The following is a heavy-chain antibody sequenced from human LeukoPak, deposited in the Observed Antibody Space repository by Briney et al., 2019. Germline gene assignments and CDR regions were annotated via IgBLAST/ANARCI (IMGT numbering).Heavy chain of an antibody. CDR3: ARVYYYDSSGYWYFDY. V-gene: IGHV5-51*01. CDR1: GYSFTSYW. D-gene: IGHD3-22*01. CDR2: IYPGDSGT. J-gene: IGHJ4*02. Sequence: GESLKISCKGSGYSFTSYWIGWVRQMPGKGLEWMGIIYPGDSGTRYSPSFQGQVTISADKSISTAYLQWSSLKASDTAMYYCARVYYYDSSGYWYFDYWGQGTLVTVSS.